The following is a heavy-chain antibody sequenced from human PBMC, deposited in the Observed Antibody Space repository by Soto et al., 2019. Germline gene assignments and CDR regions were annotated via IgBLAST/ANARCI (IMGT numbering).Heavy chain of an antibody. CDR3: ARERKFDFWRKGLDV. CDR1: GYTFTSYD. V-gene: IGHV1-8*01. J-gene: IGHJ6*02. D-gene: IGHD3-3*01. CDR2: MDPNSGST. Sequence: ASVKVSCKASGYTFTSYDINGVRQAPGQGLEWLGWMDPNSGSTGYAQNFQGRVTMTRNISINTAHMELSSLRSEETAVYYCARERKFDFWRKGLDVWGQGTTVTVSS.